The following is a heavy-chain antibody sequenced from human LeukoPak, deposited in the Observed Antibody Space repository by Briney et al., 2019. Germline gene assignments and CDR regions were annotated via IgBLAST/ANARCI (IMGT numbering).Heavy chain of an antibody. D-gene: IGHD3-3*01. J-gene: IGHJ6*03. Sequence: SETLPLTCAVYGGSFSGYYWSWIRQPPGKGLEWIGEINHSGSTNYNPSLKSRVTISVVTSKNQFSLKLSSVTAADTAVYYCARKGPKVTIFGVVNRKTYMDVWGKGTTATVSS. CDR1: GGSFSGYY. V-gene: IGHV4-34*01. CDR2: INHSGST. CDR3: ARKGPKVTIFGVVNRKTYMDV.